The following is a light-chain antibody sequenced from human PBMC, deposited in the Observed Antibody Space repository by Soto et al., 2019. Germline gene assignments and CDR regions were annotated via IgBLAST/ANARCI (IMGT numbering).Light chain of an antibody. Sequence: QSALTPPASVSGSPGQSITIPCTGTSSDVGGFNYVSWYQQHPGKAPKRIIYDVSNRPSGVSNRFSGSKSDNTASLTISGLQAEDEADYYCRSYTNSPSYVFGTGTKLTV. V-gene: IGLV2-14*01. CDR3: RSYTNSPSYV. J-gene: IGLJ1*01. CDR1: SSDVGGFNY. CDR2: DVS.